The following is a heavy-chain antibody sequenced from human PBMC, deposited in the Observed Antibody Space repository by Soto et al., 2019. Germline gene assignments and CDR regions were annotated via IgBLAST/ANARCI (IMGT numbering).Heavy chain of an antibody. D-gene: IGHD6-13*01. Sequence: PGGSLRLSCAASGFTFSSYAMSWDRQAPGKGLEWVSAISGSGGSTYYADSVKGRFTISRDNSKNTLYLQMNSLRAEDTAVYYCAKAEQQLVYYYYYYMDVWGKGTTVTVSS. J-gene: IGHJ6*03. CDR2: ISGSGGST. V-gene: IGHV3-23*01. CDR1: GFTFSSYA. CDR3: AKAEQQLVYYYYYYMDV.